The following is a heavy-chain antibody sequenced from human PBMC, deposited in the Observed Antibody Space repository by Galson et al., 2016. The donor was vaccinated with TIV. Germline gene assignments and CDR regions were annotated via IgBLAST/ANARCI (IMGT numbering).Heavy chain of an antibody. CDR3: ARVVTGGYVDF. J-gene: IGHJ6*04. D-gene: IGHD3-16*01. CDR2: INPKSGST. CDR1: GDTFSGYY. V-gene: IGHV1-2*02. Sequence: SVKVSCKASGDTFSGYYIYWVRQAPGQGLEWMGWINPKSGSTKYAQRFQGRVTMTRDTSISTAYMEVSWLRPDDTAVFYCARVVTGGYVDFWGKGTTVTVSS.